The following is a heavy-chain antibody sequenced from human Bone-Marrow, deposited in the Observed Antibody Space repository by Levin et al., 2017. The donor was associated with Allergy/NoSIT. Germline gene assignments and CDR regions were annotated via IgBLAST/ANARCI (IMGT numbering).Heavy chain of an antibody. CDR3: ARDSTHLTNPFDY. CDR2: MNPNSGNT. V-gene: IGHV1-8*01. Sequence: ASVKVSCKASGYTFTSYDINWVRQATGQGLEWMGWMNPNSGNTGYAQKFQGRVTMTRNTSISTAYMELSSLRSEDTAVYYCARDSTHLTNPFDYWGQGTLVTVSS. CDR1: GYTFTSYD. D-gene: IGHD3-3*01. J-gene: IGHJ4*02.